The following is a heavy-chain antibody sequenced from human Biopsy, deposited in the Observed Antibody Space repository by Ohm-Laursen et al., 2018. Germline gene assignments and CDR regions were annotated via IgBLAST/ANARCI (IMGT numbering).Heavy chain of an antibody. D-gene: IGHD2-8*02. Sequence: GSLRLSCAASGFTFSRSVMHWVRQAPGKGLMWVSRIHGDERSATYAEPVKGRFTISRDNAKNTLHLKMNSLRAEDTAVYYCTGDSGGLGDYWGQGTLVTVSS. CDR3: TGDSGGLGDY. CDR1: GFTFSRSV. CDR2: IHGDERSA. J-gene: IGHJ4*02. V-gene: IGHV3-74*03.